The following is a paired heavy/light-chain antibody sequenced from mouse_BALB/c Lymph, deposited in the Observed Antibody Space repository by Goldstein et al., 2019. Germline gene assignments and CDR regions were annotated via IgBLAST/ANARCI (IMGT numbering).Light chain of an antibody. V-gene: IGKV6-23*01. Sequence: DIVMTQSHKFMSTSVGDRVSITCKASQDVGTAVAWYQQKPGQSPKLLIYWASTRHTGVPDRFTGSGSGTDFTLTISNVQSEDLADYFCQQYSSYPYTFGGGTKLEIK. CDR3: QQYSSYPYT. J-gene: IGKJ2*01. CDR2: WAS. CDR1: QDVGTA.
Heavy chain of an antibody. Sequence: QVQLQQSGAELVRPGSSVKISCKASGYAFSSYWMNWVKQRPGQGLEWIGQIYPGDGDTNYNGKFKGKATLTADKSSSTAYMQLSSLTSEDSAVYFCARLYDYGAYWGQGTLVTVSA. J-gene: IGHJ3*01. D-gene: IGHD2-4*01. V-gene: IGHV1-80*01. CDR3: ARLYDYGAY. CDR2: IYPGDGDT. CDR1: GYAFSSYW.